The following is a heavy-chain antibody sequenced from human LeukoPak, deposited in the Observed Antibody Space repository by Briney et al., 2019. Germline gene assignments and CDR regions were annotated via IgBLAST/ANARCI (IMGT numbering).Heavy chain of an antibody. Sequence: ASVKVSCKASGYIFTGYYMHWVRQAPGQGLEWMGWINPNSGDTNYAQKFQGRVTMTRDTSISTAYMELSRLRSDDTAVYYCARDPLPPDIVATNAQGELDYWGQGTLVTVSS. D-gene: IGHD5-12*01. CDR2: INPNSGDT. CDR3: ARDPLPPDIVATNAQGELDY. V-gene: IGHV1-2*02. J-gene: IGHJ4*02. CDR1: GYIFTGYY.